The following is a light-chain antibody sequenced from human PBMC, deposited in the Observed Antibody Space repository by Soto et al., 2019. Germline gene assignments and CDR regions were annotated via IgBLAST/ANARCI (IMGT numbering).Light chain of an antibody. CDR3: QQLNSYPRT. V-gene: IGKV1-9*01. CDR2: GAS. CDR1: QAISSY. Sequence: IQLTQSPSSLSASVGDRVTITCRASQAISSYLAWYQQKPGRAPNLLIYGASTLQSGVPSRFSGSGSGTDFTLTISSLQPECFATYYCQQLNSYPRTFGQGTKLEIK. J-gene: IGKJ1*01.